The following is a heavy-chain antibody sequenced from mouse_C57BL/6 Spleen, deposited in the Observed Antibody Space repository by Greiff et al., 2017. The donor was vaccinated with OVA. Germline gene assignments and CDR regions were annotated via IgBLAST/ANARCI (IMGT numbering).Heavy chain of an antibody. Sequence: VQLKESGGGLVKPGGSLKLSCAASGFTFSDYGMHWVRQAPEKGLEWVAYISSGSSTIYYADTVKGRFTISRDNAKNTLFLQMTSLRSEDTAMYYCARGDDYGWCADWGLGTLVTVSA. CDR2: ISSGSSTI. D-gene: IGHD2-4*01. CDR1: GFTFSDYG. V-gene: IGHV5-17*01. CDR3: ARGDDYGWCAD. J-gene: IGHJ3*01.